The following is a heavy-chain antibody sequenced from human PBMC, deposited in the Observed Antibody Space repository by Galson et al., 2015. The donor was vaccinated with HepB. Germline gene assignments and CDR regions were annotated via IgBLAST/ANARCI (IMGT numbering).Heavy chain of an antibody. V-gene: IGHV2-70*04. Sequence: PALVKPTQTLTLTCTFSGFSLSTSGMRVSWIRQPPGKALEWLARIDWDDDKFYSTSLKTRLTISKDTSKNQVVLTMTNMDPVDTATYYCARIAGDQNAFDIWGQGTMVTVSS. CDR3: ARIAGDQNAFDI. J-gene: IGHJ3*02. D-gene: IGHD3-10*01. CDR2: IDWDDDK. CDR1: GFSLSTSGMR.